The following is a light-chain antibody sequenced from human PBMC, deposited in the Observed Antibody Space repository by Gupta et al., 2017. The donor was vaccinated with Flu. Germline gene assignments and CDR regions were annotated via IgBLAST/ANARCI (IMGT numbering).Light chain of an antibody. J-gene: IGKJ4*01. CDR2: GAS. CDR1: QTVRSNY. V-gene: IGKV3D-20*01. CDR3: QQYGDSAT. Sequence: GGRATRSVGASQTVRSNYFARYQQISGLAPRLLIYGASIRATGIPDRFSGSGSGTDFTLTTSSLEPEDAAVYYCQQYGDSATFGGGTTVGIK.